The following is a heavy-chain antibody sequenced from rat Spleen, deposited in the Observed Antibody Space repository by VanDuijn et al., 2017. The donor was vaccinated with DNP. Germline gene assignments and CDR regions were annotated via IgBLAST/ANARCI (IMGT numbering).Heavy chain of an antibody. V-gene: IGHV5-27*01. J-gene: IGHJ2*01. CDR2: ISTSGGST. Sequence: EVQLVESGGNLVQVGRSLKLSCAASGFTFSDYYMAWVRQAPTKGLEWVATISTSGGSTYYRDSVKGRFTISRDNAKSTLYLQMNSLRSEDTATYYCTREGLRVSAFDYWGQGVMVTVSS. CDR3: TREGLRVSAFDY. CDR1: GFTFSDYY. D-gene: IGHD1-7*01.